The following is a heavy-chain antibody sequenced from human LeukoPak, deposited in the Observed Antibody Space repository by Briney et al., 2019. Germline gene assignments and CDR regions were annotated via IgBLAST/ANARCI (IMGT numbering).Heavy chain of an antibody. CDR3: ARHPPARAIYNWFDP. V-gene: IGHV4-59*08. CDR2: IYYSGST. CDR1: GGSISSYY. Sequence: SETLSLTCTVSGGSISSYYWSWIRQPPGKGLEWIGCIYYSGSTNYNPSLKSRVTISVDTSKNQFSLKLSSVTAADTAVYYCARHPPARAIYNWFDPWGQGTLVTVSS. D-gene: IGHD1-26*01. J-gene: IGHJ5*02.